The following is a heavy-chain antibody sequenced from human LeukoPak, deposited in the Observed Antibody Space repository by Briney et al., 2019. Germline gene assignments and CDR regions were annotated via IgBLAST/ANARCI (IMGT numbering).Heavy chain of an antibody. Sequence: PGGSLRLSCAASGFTFSNAWMGWVRQAPGKGLEWVAVISYDGSNKYYADSVKGRFTISRDNSKNTLYLQMNSLRAEDTAVYYCARVPRGVVPAATAKYLGYYGMDVWGQGTTVTVSS. D-gene: IGHD2-2*01. V-gene: IGHV3-30-3*01. CDR1: GFTFSNAW. J-gene: IGHJ6*02. CDR3: ARVPRGVVPAATAKYLGYYGMDV. CDR2: ISYDGSNK.